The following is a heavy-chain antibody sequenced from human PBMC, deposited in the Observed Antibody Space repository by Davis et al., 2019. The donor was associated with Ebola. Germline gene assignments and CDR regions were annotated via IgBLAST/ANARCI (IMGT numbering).Heavy chain of an antibody. V-gene: IGHV3-7*01. J-gene: IGHJ4*02. D-gene: IGHD3-16*01. CDR3: ARGGSRGGDY. CDR1: GFTFSNHW. Sequence: GESLKISCAASGFTFSNHWMSWVRQAPGKGLEWVATIKQSGSEKWYVDSVKGRFTISRDNAKNSLYLQMNSLRVDDTAVYYCARGGSRGGDYWGQGTLATVSS. CDR2: IKQSGSEK.